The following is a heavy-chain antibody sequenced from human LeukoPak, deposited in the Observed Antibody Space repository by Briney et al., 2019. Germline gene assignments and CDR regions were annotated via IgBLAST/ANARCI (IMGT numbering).Heavy chain of an antibody. Sequence: GGSLRLSCATSGFTFSTFAMSSVRQAPGKGLEWVASITNLAGTINYADSVRGRFTISRDNSKNTLFLQMRSLRVEDTAEYYCAKDGLRGYDFDSWGQGTRVIVSS. CDR1: GFTFSTFA. CDR2: ITNLAGTI. V-gene: IGHV3-23*01. D-gene: IGHD5-12*01. J-gene: IGHJ5*01. CDR3: AKDGLRGYDFDS.